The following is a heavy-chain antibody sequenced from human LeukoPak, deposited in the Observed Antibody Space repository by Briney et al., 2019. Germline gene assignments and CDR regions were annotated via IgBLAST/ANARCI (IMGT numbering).Heavy chain of an antibody. CDR1: GYTFTSYF. Sequence: ASVKVSCKAFGYTFTSYFMHWVRQAPGQGLEWMGIINPSGGSTTYAQKFQGRVTMTRDTSTSTVYMELSRLRSEDTAVYYCARDVDNWNDVGNYYFDYWGQGTLVTVSS. D-gene: IGHD1-20*01. CDR2: INPSGGST. CDR3: ARDVDNWNDVGNYYFDY. V-gene: IGHV1-46*03. J-gene: IGHJ4*02.